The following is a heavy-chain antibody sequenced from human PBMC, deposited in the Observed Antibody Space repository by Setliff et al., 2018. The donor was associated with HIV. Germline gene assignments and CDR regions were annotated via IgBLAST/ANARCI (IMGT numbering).Heavy chain of an antibody. CDR2: INHSGST. D-gene: IGHD6-19*01. J-gene: IGHJ4*02. CDR1: GGSFSGYY. CDR3: ARVEYLWSPSSGWYHGPFDY. Sequence: SETLSLTCAVYGGSFSGYYWSWIRQPPGKGLEWIGEINHSGSTNYNPSLKGRVTISVDTSKNQFSLKLSSVTAADTAVYYCARVEYLWSPSSGWYHGPFDYWGQGTLVTVSS. V-gene: IGHV4-34*01.